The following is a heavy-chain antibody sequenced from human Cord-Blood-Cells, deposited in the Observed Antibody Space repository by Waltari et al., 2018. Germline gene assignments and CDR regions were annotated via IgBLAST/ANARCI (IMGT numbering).Heavy chain of an antibody. V-gene: IGHV3-23*01. Sequence: EVQLLESGGGLVQPGGYLRLSCAASGFTFSSYAMSWVRQATGKGLEWVSAMRGSGGRTYYADPMKGLVTISRDNSKNTLYLQMNSLRAEDTAVYYCAKVVLLWFRESELDYWGQGTLVTVSS. CDR2: MRGSGGRT. CDR1: GFTFSSYA. CDR3: AKVVLLWFRESELDY. J-gene: IGHJ4*02. D-gene: IGHD3-10*01.